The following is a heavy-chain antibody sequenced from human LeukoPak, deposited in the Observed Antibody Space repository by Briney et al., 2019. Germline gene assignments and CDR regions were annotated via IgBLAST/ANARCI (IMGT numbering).Heavy chain of an antibody. CDR2: ISWNSGSI. D-gene: IGHD4-17*01. J-gene: IGHJ4*02. Sequence: GGSLRLSCAASGFTFDDYAMHWVRQAPGKGLEWVSGISWNSGSIGYADSVKGRFTISRDNAKNSLYLQMNSLRAEDTAVYYCAKEFRYGDYALDYWGQGTLVTVSS. CDR1: GFTFDDYA. V-gene: IGHV3-9*01. CDR3: AKEFRYGDYALDY.